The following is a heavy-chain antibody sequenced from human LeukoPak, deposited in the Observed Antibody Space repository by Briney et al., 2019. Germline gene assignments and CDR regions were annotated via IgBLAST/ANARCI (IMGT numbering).Heavy chain of an antibody. CDR2: ISAYNGNT. CDR1: GYTFTSYG. CDR3: ARGIVVVPAADYSYNWVDP. Sequence: ASVKVSCKASGYTFTSYGISWVRQAPGQGLEWMGWISAYNGNTNYAQKLQGRVTMTTDTSTSTAYMELRSLRSDDTAVYYCARGIVVVPAADYSYNWVDPWGQGTLVTVSS. J-gene: IGHJ5*02. V-gene: IGHV1-18*01. D-gene: IGHD2-2*01.